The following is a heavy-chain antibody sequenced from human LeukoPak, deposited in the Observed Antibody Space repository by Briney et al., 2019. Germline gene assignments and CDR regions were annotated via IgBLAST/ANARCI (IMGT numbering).Heavy chain of an antibody. CDR2: IDTTSSLI. Sequence: GGSLRLSCAGSGFTFESYTMTWFRQAPGKGLEWVSSIDTTSSLINYADSAKGRFTTSRANDNNTLFLQMNSLRAEDTGTYYCARDYSSGWFAKGAYWGQGALVLVSS. CDR1: GFTFESYT. V-gene: IGHV3-21*01. D-gene: IGHD6-19*01. CDR3: ARDYSSGWFAKGAY. J-gene: IGHJ4*02.